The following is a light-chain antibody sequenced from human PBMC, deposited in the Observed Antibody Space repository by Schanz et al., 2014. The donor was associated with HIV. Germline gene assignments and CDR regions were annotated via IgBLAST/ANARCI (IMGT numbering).Light chain of an antibody. Sequence: DIQMTQSPSSLSASVGDRVTITCRTSQSIQYYLNWYQQKPGKAPKVLIYAASSLQSGVPSRFSGSGSGTDFTLTINGLQPDDFATYYCQQLNSFPYTFGQGTMLEI. V-gene: IGKV1-39*01. J-gene: IGKJ2*01. CDR1: QSIQYY. CDR3: QQLNSFPYT. CDR2: AAS.